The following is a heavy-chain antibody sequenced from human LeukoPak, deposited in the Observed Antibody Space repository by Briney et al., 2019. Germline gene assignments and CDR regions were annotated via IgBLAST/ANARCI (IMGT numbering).Heavy chain of an antibody. Sequence: SETLSLTCTVSGGSISSYYWSWIRQPPGKGLEWIGYIYNSGSTIYNPSLKSRVTISEDTSKNQFSLKLTSVTAADTAVYYCVRDRELPYWGQGTLVTVSS. CDR3: VRDRELPY. CDR1: GGSISSYY. V-gene: IGHV4-59*01. J-gene: IGHJ4*02. D-gene: IGHD1-26*01. CDR2: IYNSGST.